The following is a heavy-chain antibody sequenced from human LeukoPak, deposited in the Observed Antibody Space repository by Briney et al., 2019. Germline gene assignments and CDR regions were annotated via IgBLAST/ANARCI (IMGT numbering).Heavy chain of an antibody. V-gene: IGHV3-53*01. CDR3: ARGLWQQLGNDAFDI. CDR1: GFTVSSNY. J-gene: IGHJ3*02. CDR2: IYSGGST. D-gene: IGHD6-13*01. Sequence: PGGSLRLSCAASGFTVSSNYMSWVRQAPGKGLEWVSVIYSGGSTYYADSVKGRFTISRDNSKNTLYLQMNSLRAEDTAVYYCARGLWQQLGNDAFDIWGQGTMFTVSS.